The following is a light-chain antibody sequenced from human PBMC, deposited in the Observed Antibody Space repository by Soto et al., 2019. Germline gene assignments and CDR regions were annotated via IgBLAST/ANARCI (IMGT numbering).Light chain of an antibody. J-gene: IGKJ1*01. CDR3: QQYGSSRT. CDR1: QSASSSY. CDR2: GAS. Sequence: EIVLTQSPGTLSLSPGERATLSCRASQSASSSYLAWYQQKPGQAPRLLIYGASSRATGIPDRFSGSGSGTNFTLSISRLEPEDFGVYYCQQYGSSRTFGQGTKVKIK. V-gene: IGKV3-20*01.